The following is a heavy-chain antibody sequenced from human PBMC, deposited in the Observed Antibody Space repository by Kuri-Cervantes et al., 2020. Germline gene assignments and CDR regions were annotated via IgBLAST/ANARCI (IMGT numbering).Heavy chain of an antibody. Sequence: GESLKISCAASGFTFRRYWMSRVRQAPGKGLEWVANIHQDGGEKYYVDSVKGRFTISRDNAKNSLYLQMNSLRAEDTAVYYCARDGYSGSYYVYWGQGTLVTVSS. D-gene: IGHD1-26*01. V-gene: IGHV3-7*01. CDR2: IHQDGGEK. CDR1: GFTFRRYW. CDR3: ARDGYSGSYYVY. J-gene: IGHJ4*02.